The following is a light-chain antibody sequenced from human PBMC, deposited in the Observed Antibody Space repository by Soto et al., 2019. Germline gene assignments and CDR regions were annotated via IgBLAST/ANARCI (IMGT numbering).Light chain of an antibody. CDR3: QHTLKWPPT. J-gene: IGKJ1*01. V-gene: IGKV3-15*01. Sequence: EIVMTHSPASLSVTPGASVTLSCRARQSVNRQVLWYQHRPGQAPRLLIYDTAARAAGIPARCSGSGSATEFTLTNISLLYEEVALYYCQHTLKWPPTFGQGTRVEI. CDR1: QSVNRQ. CDR2: DTA.